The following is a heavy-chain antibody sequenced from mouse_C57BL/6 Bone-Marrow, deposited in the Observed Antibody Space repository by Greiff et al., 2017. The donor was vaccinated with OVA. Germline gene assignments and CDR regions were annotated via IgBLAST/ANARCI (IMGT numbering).Heavy chain of an antibody. V-gene: IGHV14-4*01. CDR3: TTDGYFFSWYFDV. CDR2: IDPENGDT. Sequence: VQLKESGAELVRPGASVKLSCTASGFNIKDDYMHWVKQRPEQGLEWIGWIDPENGDTEYASKFQGKATITADTSSNTAYLQLSSLTSEDTAVYYCTTDGYFFSWYFDVWGTGTTVTVSS. CDR1: GFNIKDDY. D-gene: IGHD2-3*01. J-gene: IGHJ1*03.